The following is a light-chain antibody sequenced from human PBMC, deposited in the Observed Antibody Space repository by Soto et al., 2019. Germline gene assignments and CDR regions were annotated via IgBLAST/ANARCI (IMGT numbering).Light chain of an antibody. CDR3: HSYDSSLSGSV. CDR2: RNN. CDR1: SSNIGAGYD. Sequence: QSVLTQPPSVSGAPGQRVTISCTGSSSNIGAGYDVHWYQQLPGTAPKLLIYRNNNRPSGVPDRFSGSKSGTSASLANTGLQAEDEADYYCHSYDSSLSGSVFGGGTKVTVL. V-gene: IGLV1-40*01. J-gene: IGLJ3*02.